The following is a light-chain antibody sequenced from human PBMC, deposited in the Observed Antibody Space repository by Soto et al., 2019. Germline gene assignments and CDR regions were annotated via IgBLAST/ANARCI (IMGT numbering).Light chain of an antibody. CDR2: GAS. CDR1: QSVSSV. CDR3: QQYNSWPYT. Sequence: EIVMTQSPATLSVSPGERATLSCRASQSVSSVLAWYQQKPGQAPRLLIYGASTRATGIPARFSGSGSGTGFTLTISSLQSEDFAVYYCQQYNSWPYTFGQGTKLDIK. V-gene: IGKV3-15*01. J-gene: IGKJ2*01.